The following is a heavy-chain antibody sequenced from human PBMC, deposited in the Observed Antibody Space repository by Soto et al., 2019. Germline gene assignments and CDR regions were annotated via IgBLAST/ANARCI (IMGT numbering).Heavy chain of an antibody. V-gene: IGHV3-48*02. Sequence: GLSCAYCRFTLRSYIINWVRQAQGKGLEWVSYISGSSSPIYYADSVKGRFTISRDNAKNSLYLQMNSLRDEDTAVYYCARSVTPWGQGTLVTVSS. D-gene: IGHD3-10*01. J-gene: IGHJ5*02. CDR2: ISGSSSPI. CDR1: RFTLRSYI. CDR3: ARSVTP.